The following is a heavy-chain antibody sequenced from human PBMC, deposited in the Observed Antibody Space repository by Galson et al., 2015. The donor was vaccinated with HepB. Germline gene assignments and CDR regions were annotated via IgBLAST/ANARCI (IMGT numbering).Heavy chain of an antibody. V-gene: IGHV1-18*01. CDR1: GYTFTSYG. J-gene: IGHJ3*02. D-gene: IGHD2-15*01. CDR2: ISAYNGNT. Sequence: SVKVSCKASGYTFTSYGISWVRQAPGQGLEWMGWISAYNGNTNYAQKLQGRVTMTTDTSTSTAYMELRSLRSDDTAVYYCARDGSIVVVAAPRHAFDIWGRGTMVTVSS. CDR3: ARDGSIVVVAAPRHAFDI.